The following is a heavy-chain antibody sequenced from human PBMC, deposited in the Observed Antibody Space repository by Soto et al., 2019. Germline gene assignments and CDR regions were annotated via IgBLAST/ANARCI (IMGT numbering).Heavy chain of an antibody. J-gene: IGHJ5*01. Sequence: QTRSLRCPITVDSISFNCPTSDCIRQTPSGGLYLLGMTYHRSKWYNDYAVSVKGRITINPDTSNNLLSLQLNSVTPDDTAVYYCARLIGNSWLDSWGQGTLVTVSS. V-gene: IGHV6-1*01. D-gene: IGHD2-8*01. CDR1: VDSISFNCPT. CDR3: ARLIGNSWLDS. CDR2: TYHRSKWYN.